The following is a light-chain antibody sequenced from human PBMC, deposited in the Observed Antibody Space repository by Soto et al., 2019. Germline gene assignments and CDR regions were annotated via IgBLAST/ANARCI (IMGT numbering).Light chain of an antibody. CDR1: QSISNSY. Sequence: EIVLPQSPGTLSLSPGERATLSCRASQSISNSYLAWYQQKPGQAPRLLIYGASSRATGIPDRFSGSGSVTDFTLTISRLEPEDFAVYFCQQYGSSPRTFGQGTKVDIK. V-gene: IGKV3-20*01. J-gene: IGKJ1*01. CDR3: QQYGSSPRT. CDR2: GAS.